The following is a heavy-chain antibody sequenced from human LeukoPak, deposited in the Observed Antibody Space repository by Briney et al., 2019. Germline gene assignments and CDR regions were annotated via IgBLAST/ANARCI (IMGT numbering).Heavy chain of an antibody. J-gene: IGHJ4*02. V-gene: IGHV4-34*01. Sequence: PSETLSLTCAVYGGSFSGYYWSWIRQPPGKGLEWIGEINHSGSTNYNPSLKSRVTMSVDTSNNHFSLKLSSVTAADTAVYYCARAGNYYSSGSYLGYWGQGTLVTVSS. CDR1: GGSFSGYY. D-gene: IGHD3-10*01. CDR2: INHSGST. CDR3: ARAGNYYSSGSYLGY.